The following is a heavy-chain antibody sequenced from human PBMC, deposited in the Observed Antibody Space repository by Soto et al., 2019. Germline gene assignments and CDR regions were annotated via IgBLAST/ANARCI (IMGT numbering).Heavy chain of an antibody. V-gene: IGHV4-59*11. CDR1: DVSITGHY. D-gene: IGHD1-26*01. J-gene: IGHJ4*02. CDR2: VHYSGST. CDR3: TRGGSGHPFDY. Sequence: SETLSLTCTVSDVSITGHYWPWIRQPPGRGLEWIGNVHYSGSTHYSPSLKSRVIISVDTSENQSSLKLNSVTTADTAVYYCTRGGSGHPFDYWGQGTLVTVSS.